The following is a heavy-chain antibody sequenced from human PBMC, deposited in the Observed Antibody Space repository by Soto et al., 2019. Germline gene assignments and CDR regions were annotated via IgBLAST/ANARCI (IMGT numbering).Heavy chain of an antibody. CDR3: ARGGRYYDSSGYYYDWFDH. CDR2: IDWDDDK. V-gene: IGHV2-70*01. J-gene: IGHJ5*02. Sequence: PTLVNPTKTLTLTSPFSVFSLSTRGMCVSWIRQPPGKALEWLALIDWDDDKYYSTSLKTRLTISKDTSKNQVVLTMTNMDTVDTATYYCARGGRYYDSSGYYYDWFDHWGQGTLVT. D-gene: IGHD3-22*01. CDR1: VFSLSTRGMC.